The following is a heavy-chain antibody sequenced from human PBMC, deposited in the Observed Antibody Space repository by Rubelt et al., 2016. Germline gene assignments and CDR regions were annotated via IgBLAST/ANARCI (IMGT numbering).Heavy chain of an antibody. CDR3: ARDSGYSSSSTLDY. V-gene: IGHV4-59*12. CDR2: IFHSGSP. J-gene: IGHJ4*02. Sequence: QVQLQESGPGLVKPSETLSLTCSVSGDSITSYYWSWIRQPPGKGLEWIGYIFHSGSPNYNPSLKSRVTISVDKSKNQFSLKLRSVTAADTAVYYCARDSGYSSSSTLDYWGQGTLVTASS. CDR1: GDSITSYY. D-gene: IGHD6-13*01.